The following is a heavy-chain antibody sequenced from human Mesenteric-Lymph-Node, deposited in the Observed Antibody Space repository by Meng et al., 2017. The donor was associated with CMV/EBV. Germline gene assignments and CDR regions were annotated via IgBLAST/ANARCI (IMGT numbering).Heavy chain of an antibody. CDR2: ISYDEGHK. V-gene: IGHV3-30*04. CDR3: ARGITGTADNF. D-gene: IGHD1-7*01. CDR1: GFTFSTYP. J-gene: IGHJ4*02. Sequence: GGSLRLSCAASGFTFSTYPMHWVRQVPGKGLEWVAVISYDEGHKWYADSVLGRFSISRDNSKNTLYLQMSSLRADDTAIYYCARGITGTADNFWGQGTLVTVSS.